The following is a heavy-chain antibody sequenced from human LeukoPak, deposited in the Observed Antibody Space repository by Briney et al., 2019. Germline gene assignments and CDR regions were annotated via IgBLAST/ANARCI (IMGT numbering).Heavy chain of an antibody. V-gene: IGHV3-7*01. CDR1: GFTFSSYW. CDR3: AREGYCSGGSCPYAFDI. CDR2: IKQGGSEK. D-gene: IGHD2-15*01. J-gene: IGHJ3*02. Sequence: GGSLRLSCAASGFTFSSYWMSWVRQAPGKGLEWVANIKQGGSEKYYVDSVKGRFTISRDNAKNSLYLQMNSLRAEDTAVYYCAREGYCSGGSCPYAFDIWGQGTMVTVSS.